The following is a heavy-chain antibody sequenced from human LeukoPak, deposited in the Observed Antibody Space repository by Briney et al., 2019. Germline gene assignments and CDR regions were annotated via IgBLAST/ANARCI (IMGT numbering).Heavy chain of an antibody. D-gene: IGHD6-19*01. CDR2: ISAYNGNT. Sequence: GASVKVSCKASGYTFTSYGISWVRQAPGQGLEWMGWISAYNGNTNYAQKLQGRVTMTTDTSTSTAYMELRSLRSDDTAVYYCARDWDYSSGWYTFGYWGQGTLVTVSS. V-gene: IGHV1-18*01. CDR3: ARDWDYSSGWYTFGY. CDR1: GYTFTSYG. J-gene: IGHJ4*02.